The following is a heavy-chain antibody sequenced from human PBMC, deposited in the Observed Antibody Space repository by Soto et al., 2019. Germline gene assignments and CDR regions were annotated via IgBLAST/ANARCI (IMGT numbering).Heavy chain of an antibody. V-gene: IGHV3-23*01. D-gene: IGHD6-25*01. CDR2: ISGSGATT. Sequence: EVQLLESGGGLVQPGRSLRVSCAASGFTFSSYAMSWVRQAPGKGLEWVSAISGSGATTYYADSVKGRFTISRDNSESKLSLQMNNLRVEDTAIYDCAKFFAETGGSSGWPWSFHYWGQGTLVTVSS. CDR1: GFTFSSYA. J-gene: IGHJ4*02. CDR3: AKFFAETGGSSGWPWSFHY.